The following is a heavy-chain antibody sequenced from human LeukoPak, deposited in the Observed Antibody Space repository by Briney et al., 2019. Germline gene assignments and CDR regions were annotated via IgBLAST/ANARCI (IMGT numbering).Heavy chain of an antibody. CDR2: IYYSGST. Sequence: PSETLSLTCTVSGVSISSYYWSWIRQPPGKGLEWIGYIYYSGSTNYNPSLKSRVTISVNTSKNHFSLKLSSVTAADTAVYYCARDVYYYDSSHSRAFDIWGQGTMVTVSS. J-gene: IGHJ3*02. D-gene: IGHD3-22*01. V-gene: IGHV4-59*01. CDR1: GVSISSYY. CDR3: ARDVYYYDSSHSRAFDI.